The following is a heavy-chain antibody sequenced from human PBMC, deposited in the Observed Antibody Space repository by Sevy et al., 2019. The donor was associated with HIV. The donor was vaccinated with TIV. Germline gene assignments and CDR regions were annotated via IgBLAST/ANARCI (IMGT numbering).Heavy chain of an antibody. CDR2: INPNSGGT. Sequence: ASVKVSCKASGYTFTDYHIHWVRQAPGQGLEWMGWINPNSGGTNFAKMLQGRVTMTRDTSISTAYMELSRLRTDDTAVYYCARVAHGGPLWQPFDYWGQGTLVTVSS. CDR1: GYTFTDYH. CDR3: ARVAHGGPLWQPFDY. V-gene: IGHV1-2*02. D-gene: IGHD5-18*01. J-gene: IGHJ4*02.